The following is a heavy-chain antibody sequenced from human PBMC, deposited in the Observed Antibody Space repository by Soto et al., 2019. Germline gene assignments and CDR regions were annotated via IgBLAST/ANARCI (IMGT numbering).Heavy chain of an antibody. CDR1: GFTVSNNY. CDR3: ATYSSLDY. V-gene: IGHV3-53*02. Sequence: EVQLVETGGGLIQPGGSLRLSCAASGFTVSNNYMCWVRQAPGKGLEWVSLISSGGSTYYADSVKGRFTISRDNSKNTLYLQMNSLRAEDTAVYYCATYSSLDYWGQGTLVTVSS. D-gene: IGHD6-13*01. CDR2: ISSGGST. J-gene: IGHJ4*02.